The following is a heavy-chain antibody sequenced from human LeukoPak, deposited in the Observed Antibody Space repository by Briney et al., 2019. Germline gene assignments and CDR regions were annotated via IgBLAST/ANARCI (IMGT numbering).Heavy chain of an antibody. J-gene: IGHJ5*02. D-gene: IGHD6-19*01. CDR3: AKDPGDKAVDRWFDP. CDR1: GFVFSIYT. V-gene: IGHV3-64*04. Sequence: GGSLRLSCSASGFVFSIYTMYWVRQAPGKGPEYVSTISGSGNGVSIYYADSVKGRFTISRDNAKNSLYPQMSSLRAEDTAVYYCAKDPGDKAVDRWFDPWGQGTLVTVSS. CDR2: ISGSGNGVSI.